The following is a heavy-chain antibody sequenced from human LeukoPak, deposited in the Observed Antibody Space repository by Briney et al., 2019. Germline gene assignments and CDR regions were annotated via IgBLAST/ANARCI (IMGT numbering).Heavy chain of an antibody. CDR3: ARDFGLGTGHDAFDI. V-gene: IGHV1-69*05. Sequence: SVKVSCKASGGTFSSYAISWVRQAPGQGLERMGGIIPIFGTANYAQKFQGRVTITTDESTSTAYMELSSLRSEDTAVYYCARDFGLGTGHDAFDIWGQGTMVTVSS. CDR1: GGTFSSYA. J-gene: IGHJ3*02. D-gene: IGHD3-10*01. CDR2: IIPIFGTA.